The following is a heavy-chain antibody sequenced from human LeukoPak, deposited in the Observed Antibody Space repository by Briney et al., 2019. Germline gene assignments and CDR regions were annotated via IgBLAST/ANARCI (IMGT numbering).Heavy chain of an antibody. CDR3: ARDRLEAVTDDDYFDY. CDR2: ISYDGSNK. D-gene: IGHD2-21*02. Sequence: GGSLGLSCAASGFTFSSYAMHWVRQAPGKGLEWVAVISYDGSNKYYADSVKGRFTISRDNSKNTLYLQMNSLRAEDTGVYYCARDRLEAVTDDDYFDYWGQGTLVTVSS. V-gene: IGHV3-30-3*01. CDR1: GFTFSSYA. J-gene: IGHJ4*02.